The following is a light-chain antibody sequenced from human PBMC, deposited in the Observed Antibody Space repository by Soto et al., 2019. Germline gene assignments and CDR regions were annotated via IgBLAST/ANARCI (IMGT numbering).Light chain of an antibody. V-gene: IGKV3-20*01. CDR2: GAS. Sequence: EIVLTQSPGTLSLSAGDRATLSCRASQSVSSNYLAWYQQKPGQTPRLLIYGASSRATGIPDRFSGSGSGTDFTLTISRLEPEDFAVDYCQQYGSSSWTFGQGTKVEIK. CDR1: QSVSSNY. J-gene: IGKJ1*01. CDR3: QQYGSSSWT.